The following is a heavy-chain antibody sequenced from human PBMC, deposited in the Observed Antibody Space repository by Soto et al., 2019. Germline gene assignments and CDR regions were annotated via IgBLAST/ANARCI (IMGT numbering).Heavy chain of an antibody. CDR2: ISIDGTTT. CDR1: GFIFSDYW. CDR3: VRDRWSLLPDC. D-gene: IGHD3-22*01. Sequence: EVQLVESGGGLVQPGGSLTLSCAASGFIFSDYWMHWVRQASGKGLEWVSRISIDGTTTTYADSVKGRFTISRDNAKYTVDLQMNSLRVEDTAVYYCVRDRWSLLPDCWGQGTLVTVSS. V-gene: IGHV3-74*03. J-gene: IGHJ4*02.